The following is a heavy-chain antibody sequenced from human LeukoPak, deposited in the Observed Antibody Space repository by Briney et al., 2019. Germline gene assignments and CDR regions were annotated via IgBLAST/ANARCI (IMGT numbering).Heavy chain of an antibody. CDR3: ATVRAAFR. CDR2: IKSRSDGGTT. V-gene: IGHV3-15*01. Sequence: GGSLRLSCAASGITFTDAWMNWVRQAPGKGLEWVGRIKSRSDGGTTDYAAPVKGRFIISRDDSKNTLYLQMNNLKTEDTALCYYATVRAAFRWGQGTLVTVSS. J-gene: IGHJ4*02. D-gene: IGHD2-15*01. CDR1: GITFTDAW.